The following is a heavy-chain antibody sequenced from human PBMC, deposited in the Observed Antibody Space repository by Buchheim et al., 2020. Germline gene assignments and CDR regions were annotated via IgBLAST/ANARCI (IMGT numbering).Heavy chain of an antibody. J-gene: IGHJ4*02. D-gene: IGHD3-10*01. Sequence: EVQLVESGGGLVQPGGSLRLSCAASGFTLSSYEMNWVRQAPGKGLEWVSYISSSGSTIYYADSVKGRFTISRDNAKNSLYLQMNSLRAEDTAVYYCARGRELLWFGELGFDYWGQGTL. V-gene: IGHV3-48*03. CDR3: ARGRELLWFGELGFDY. CDR1: GFTLSSYE. CDR2: ISSSGSTI.